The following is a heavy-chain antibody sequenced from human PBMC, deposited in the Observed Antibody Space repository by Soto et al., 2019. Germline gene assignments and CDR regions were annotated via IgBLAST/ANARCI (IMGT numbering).Heavy chain of an antibody. CDR2: INSDGTIS. V-gene: IGHV3-74*01. Sequence: GSLRLSCAASGFTFYTYWMNLFRHSPVKGPEWLSGINSDGTISSYADSVKGRFTISRDNARNTLSLQMNSLRADDTAVYYCARLSGDHSAFFSYGMDAWGQGTTVTVSS. J-gene: IGHJ6*02. CDR3: ARLSGDHSAFFSYGMDA. CDR1: GFTFYTYW. D-gene: IGHD2-21*01.